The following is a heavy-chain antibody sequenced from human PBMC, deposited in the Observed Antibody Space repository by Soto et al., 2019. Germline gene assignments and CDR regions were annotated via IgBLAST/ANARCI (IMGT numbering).Heavy chain of an antibody. CDR3: ACSRRPARLGPKGAIDY. J-gene: IGHJ4*02. Sequence: EVHLVESGGAVVQPGGSLRLSCATSGFTFSNYWMHWVRHVPGRGLVWVSRIDTDGSTTSYADFAKGRFTISRDNAKSTLSLQMNSLRAEDTAIYYCACSRRPARLGPKGAIDYWGQGTLVTVSS. CDR1: GFTFSNYW. D-gene: IGHD2-15*01. V-gene: IGHV3-74*01. CDR2: IDTDGSTT.